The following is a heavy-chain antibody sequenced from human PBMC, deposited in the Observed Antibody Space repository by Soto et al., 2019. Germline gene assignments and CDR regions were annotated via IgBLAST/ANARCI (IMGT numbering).Heavy chain of an antibody. J-gene: IGHJ4*02. Sequence: SETLSLTCTVSGGSISSYYWSWIRQPPGKGLEWIGYIYYSGSTNYNPSLKSRVTISVDTSKNQFSLKLSSVTAADTAVYYCARQNPVTSFDYWGQGTLVTVSS. CDR1: GGSISSYY. V-gene: IGHV4-59*08. CDR2: IYYSGST. CDR3: ARQNPVTSFDY. D-gene: IGHD4-17*01.